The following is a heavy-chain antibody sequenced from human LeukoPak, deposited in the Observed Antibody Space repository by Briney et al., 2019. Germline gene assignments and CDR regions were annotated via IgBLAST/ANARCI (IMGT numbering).Heavy chain of an antibody. V-gene: IGHV4-4*07. CDR1: GGSISSYY. D-gene: IGHD2-2*01. J-gene: IGHJ5*02. CDR3: ARGGYCSSTSCFMNWFDP. Sequence: SETLSLTCTVSGGSISSYYWSWIRQPAGKGLEWIGRIYTSGSTNYNPSLKSRVTMSVDTSKNQFSLKLSSVTAADTAVYYCARGGYCSSTSCFMNWFDPWGQRTLVTFSS. CDR2: IYTSGST.